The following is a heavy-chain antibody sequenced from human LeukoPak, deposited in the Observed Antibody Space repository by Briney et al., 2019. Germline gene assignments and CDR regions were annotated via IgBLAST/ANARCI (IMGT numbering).Heavy chain of an antibody. CDR2: ISNSGSSI. D-gene: IGHD6-19*01. J-gene: IGHJ4*02. CDR3: ATRYIKGWYYFDL. V-gene: IGHV3-11*01. Sequence: PGGSLRLSCAASGFTLSDYYMSWIRQAPGKGLEWVSYISNSGSSIYYADSVKGRFTISRDNAKKSLYLQMNSLRAEDTAVYYCATRYIKGWYYFDLWGQGNLVTVSS. CDR1: GFTLSDYY.